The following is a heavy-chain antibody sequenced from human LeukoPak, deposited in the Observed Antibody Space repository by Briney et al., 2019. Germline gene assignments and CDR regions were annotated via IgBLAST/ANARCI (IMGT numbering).Heavy chain of an antibody. CDR3: ARATITIFGVVTKSGFDY. D-gene: IGHD3-3*01. Sequence: SETLSLTCTVSGGSISSSSYYWGWLRQPPGKGLEWIGSIYYSGSTYYNPSLKSRVTISVDTSKNQFSLKLSSVTAADTAVYYCARATITIFGVVTKSGFDYWGQGTLVTVSS. V-gene: IGHV4-39*01. J-gene: IGHJ4*02. CDR1: GGSISSSSYY. CDR2: IYYSGST.